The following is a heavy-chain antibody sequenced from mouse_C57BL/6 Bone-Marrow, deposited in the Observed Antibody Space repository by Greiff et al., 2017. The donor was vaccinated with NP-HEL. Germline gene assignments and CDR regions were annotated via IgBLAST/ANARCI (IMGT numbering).Heavy chain of an antibody. Sequence: QVHVKQPGTELVKPGASVKLSCKASGYTFTSYWMHWVKQRPGQGLEWIGNINPSNGGTNYNEKFKSKATLTVDKSSSTAYMQLSSLTSEDSAVYYCASYRDYGSSLYYFDYWGQGTTLTVSS. D-gene: IGHD1-1*01. CDR1: GYTFTSYW. J-gene: IGHJ2*01. V-gene: IGHV1-53*01. CDR2: INPSNGGT. CDR3: ASYRDYGSSLYYFDY.